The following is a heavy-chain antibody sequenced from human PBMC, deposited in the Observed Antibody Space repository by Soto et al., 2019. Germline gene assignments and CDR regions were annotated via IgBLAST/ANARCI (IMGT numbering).Heavy chain of an antibody. Sequence: SETLSLTCSVSGDSISSADYYWTWIRQHPGKGLEWIGYISSSGHTYYKSSLKSRVSMSVDTSKNQSSLKLSSVTAADTAVYYCARMVLVGYSSSSVGYYYYGMDVWGQGTTVTVSS. CDR2: ISSSGHT. CDR3: ARMVLVGYSSSSVGYYYYGMDV. V-gene: IGHV4-31*03. D-gene: IGHD6-6*01. J-gene: IGHJ6*02. CDR1: GDSISSADYY.